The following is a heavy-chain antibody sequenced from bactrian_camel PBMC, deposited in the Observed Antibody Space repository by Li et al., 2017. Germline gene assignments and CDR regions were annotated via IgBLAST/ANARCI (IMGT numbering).Heavy chain of an antibody. D-gene: IGHD5*01. Sequence: VQLVESGGGSVQAGETLRLSCKASGFTVDDSDMGWYRQAPGKGFEWVSGIDADGGGQYYVDSVKGRFTTAADNAKNTLYLQMNSLKPEDTAVYYCACDPLGWSRGTQVTVS. J-gene: IGHJ4*01. CDR3: ACDPLG. CDR1: GFTVDDSD. CDR2: IDADGGGQ. V-gene: IGHV3-1*01.